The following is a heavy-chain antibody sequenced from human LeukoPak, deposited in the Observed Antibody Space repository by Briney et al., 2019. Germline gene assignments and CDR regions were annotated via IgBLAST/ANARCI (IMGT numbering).Heavy chain of an antibody. Sequence: GGSLRISCAASGFSFGTYWMQWVRQAPGKGLVWVSRINSDGSITNYADSVKGRFTISRDNAKNTLYLQMNSLRAEDTAVYYCARALDYWGQGTLVTVSS. CDR2: INSDGSIT. V-gene: IGHV3-74*01. CDR3: ARALDY. J-gene: IGHJ4*02. CDR1: GFSFGTYW.